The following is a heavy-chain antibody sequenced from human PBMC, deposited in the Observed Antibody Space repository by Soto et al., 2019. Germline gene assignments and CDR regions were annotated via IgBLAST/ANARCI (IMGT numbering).Heavy chain of an antibody. CDR3: ARNILGGTTDY. CDR1: GYTFANHA. J-gene: IGHJ4*02. CDR2: INAGKGDT. V-gene: IGHV1-3*05. Sequence: QVPLVQSGAEEKKPGASVKVSCKASGYTFANHAIHWVRQAPGQGLEWMGWINAGKGDTKYPQRFQGRVTITRDTSASTAYMELSSLRSEDTAVYYCARNILGGTTDYWGPGTLVTVSS. D-gene: IGHD1-7*01.